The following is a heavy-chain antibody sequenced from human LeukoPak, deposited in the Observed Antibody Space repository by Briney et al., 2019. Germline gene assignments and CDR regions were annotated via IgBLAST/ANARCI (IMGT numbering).Heavy chain of an antibody. CDR3: AKVDSGSQSSPAFDI. J-gene: IGHJ3*02. CDR2: ISYDGSNK. Sequence: GGSLRLSCAASGFTFSSYGMHWVRQAPGKGLEWVAVISYDGSNKYYADSVKGRFTISRDNSKNTLYLQMNSLRAEDTAVYYCAKVDSGSQSSPAFDIWGQGTMVTVSS. D-gene: IGHD1-26*01. V-gene: IGHV3-30*18. CDR1: GFTFSSYG.